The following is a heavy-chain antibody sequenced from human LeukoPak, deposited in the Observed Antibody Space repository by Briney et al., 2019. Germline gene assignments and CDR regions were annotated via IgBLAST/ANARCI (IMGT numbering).Heavy chain of an antibody. CDR3: ARSTGGWSYFDH. CDR2: IYDSGTT. CDR1: GDSISYESYY. J-gene: IGHJ4*02. V-gene: IGHV4-61*01. D-gene: IGHD6-19*01. Sequence: SQTLSLTCAVSGDSISYESYYWNWIRQPPGKGLEWIGYIYDSGTTNYNPSLKSRATISEDMSKNQFSLKVRSVTAAGTAVHYCARSTGGWSYFDHWGQGILVTVSS.